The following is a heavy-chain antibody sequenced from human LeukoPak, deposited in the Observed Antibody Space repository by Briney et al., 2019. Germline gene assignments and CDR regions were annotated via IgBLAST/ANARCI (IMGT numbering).Heavy chain of an antibody. J-gene: IGHJ4*02. CDR1: GDSVSSNSFA. CDR3: ARHDGRGGATMGALDS. V-gene: IGHV6-1*01. Sequence: SQTLSLTCAISGDSVSSNSFAWNWIRQSPSRGLEWLGRTYYRSKWYNDYALSVKSRITINPDTSKNQFSLQLNSVTPEDTAVYYCARHDGRGGATMGALDSWGQGSLVTISS. D-gene: IGHD5-12*01. CDR2: TYYRSKWYN.